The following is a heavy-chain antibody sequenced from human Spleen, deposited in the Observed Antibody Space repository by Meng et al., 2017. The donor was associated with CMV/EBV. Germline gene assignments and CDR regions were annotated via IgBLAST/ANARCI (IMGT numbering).Heavy chain of an antibody. D-gene: IGHD1-26*01. CDR2: ITGISSYI. CDR3: ARWEPLDY. J-gene: IGHJ4*02. Sequence: GESLKISCEASGFTFSSYSMNWVRQAPGKGLEWVSSITGISSYIYYADSVKGRFTISRDNAKNSLYLQMNSLRAEDTAVYYCARWEPLDYWGQGTLVTVSS. V-gene: IGHV3-21*01. CDR1: GFTFSSYS.